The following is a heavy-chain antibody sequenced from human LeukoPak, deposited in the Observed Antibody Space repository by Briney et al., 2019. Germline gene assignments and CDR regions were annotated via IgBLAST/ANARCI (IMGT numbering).Heavy chain of an antibody. CDR1: GGSISSSSYY. J-gene: IGHJ3*02. CDR2: IYYSGST. D-gene: IGHD2-2*01. V-gene: IGHV4-39*07. Sequence: SETLSLTCTVSGGSISSSSYYWGWIRQPPGKGLEWIGSIYYSGSTYYNPSLKSRVTISVDTSKNQFSLKLSSVTAADTTVYYCARVNKDIVVVPAAHDAFDIWGQGTMVTVSS. CDR3: ARVNKDIVVVPAAHDAFDI.